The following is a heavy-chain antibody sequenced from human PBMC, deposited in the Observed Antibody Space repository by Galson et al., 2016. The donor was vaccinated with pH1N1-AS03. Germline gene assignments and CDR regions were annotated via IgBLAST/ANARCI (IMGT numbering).Heavy chain of an antibody. J-gene: IGHJ4*02. CDR1: GFTFSDNH. CDR3: TRYARGPSF. V-gene: IGHV3-11*04. Sequence: ASGFTFSDNHMSWIRQTPGRGLEYIGYISESGSGTVYRDSVKGRFTISRDNAKNSLYLQMNSLRAEDTAVYYCTRYARGPSFGGQGTLVTVSS. CDR2: ISESGSGT.